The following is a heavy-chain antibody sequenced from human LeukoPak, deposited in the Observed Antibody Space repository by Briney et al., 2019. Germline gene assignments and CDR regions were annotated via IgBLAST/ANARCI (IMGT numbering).Heavy chain of an antibody. CDR2: ISSSGSTI. D-gene: IGHD3-10*01. CDR1: GFTFSDYY. V-gene: IGHV3-11*01. Sequence: PGRSRRLSWAAAGFTFSDYYMSWIRQAAGKGLEWVSYISSSGSTIYYADSVKGRFTISRDNAKNSLYLQRNSLRAEDTAVYYCARENYYGSGSYYKTFDYWGQGTLVTVSS. J-gene: IGHJ4*02. CDR3: ARENYYGSGSYYKTFDY.